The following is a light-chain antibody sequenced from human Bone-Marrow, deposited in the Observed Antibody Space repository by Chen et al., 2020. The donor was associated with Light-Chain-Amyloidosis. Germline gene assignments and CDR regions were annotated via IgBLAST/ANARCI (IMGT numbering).Light chain of an antibody. CDR2: RDT. CDR3: QSADSSGTYEVI. V-gene: IGLV3-25*03. J-gene: IGLJ2*01. Sequence: SYELTHLPSVSVSPGQTARITCSGDDLPTKYAYWYQQKPGQAPVLVIHRDTERPSGISERFCGSSSGTTATLTISRVQAEDAADYHWQSADSSGTYEVIFGGGTKLTVL. CDR1: DLPTKY.